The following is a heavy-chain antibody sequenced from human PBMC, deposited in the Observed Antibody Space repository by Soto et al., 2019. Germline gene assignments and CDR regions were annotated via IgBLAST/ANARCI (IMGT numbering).Heavy chain of an antibody. D-gene: IGHD3-22*01. CDR1: GFIFSDYS. Sequence: GGSLRLSCTPSGFIFSDYSMNWVRQAPGKGLEWISYITTTSSTMYYADSVKGRFTISRDDAKNSLYLQMNSLRDEDTAVYYCARDSSGRQYYGMDVWGQGTTVTVSS. J-gene: IGHJ6*02. CDR3: ARDSSGRQYYGMDV. V-gene: IGHV3-48*02. CDR2: ITTTSSTM.